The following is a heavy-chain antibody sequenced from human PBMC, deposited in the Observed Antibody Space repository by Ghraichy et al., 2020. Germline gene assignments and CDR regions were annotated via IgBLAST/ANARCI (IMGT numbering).Heavy chain of an antibody. J-gene: IGHJ6*02. V-gene: IGHV3-23*01. CDR3: AKAGRILWFGELAGYYYYGMDV. CDR1: GFTFSSYA. D-gene: IGHD3-10*01. Sequence: GGSLRLSCAASGFTFSSYAMSWVRQAPGKGLEWVSAISGSGGSTYYADSVKGRFTISRDNSKNTLYLQMNSLRAEDTAVDYCAKAGRILWFGELAGYYYYGMDVWSHGTTFTVSS. CDR2: ISGSGGST.